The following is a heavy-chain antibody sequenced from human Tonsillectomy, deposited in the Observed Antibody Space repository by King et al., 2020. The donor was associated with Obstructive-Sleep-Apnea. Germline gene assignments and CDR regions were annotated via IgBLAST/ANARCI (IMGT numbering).Heavy chain of an antibody. D-gene: IGHD3-10*01. Sequence: QLVQSGAEVKKPGESLKISCKGSGYSFTSYWIGWVRQMPGKGLVWMGIIYPGDSDTRYSHSFHGQVTIAAAKSISPAYLQRSSLKASDTAMYYCARAFMVRGVISWFDPWGQGTLVTVSS. V-gene: IGHV5-51*01. J-gene: IGHJ5*02. CDR2: IYPGDSDT. CDR3: ARAFMVRGVISWFDP. CDR1: GYSFTSYW.